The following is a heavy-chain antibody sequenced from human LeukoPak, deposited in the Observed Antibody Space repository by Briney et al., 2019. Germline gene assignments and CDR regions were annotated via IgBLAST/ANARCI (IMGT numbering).Heavy chain of an antibody. CDR1: GFTFSSHG. CDR2: IRYDGSNK. Sequence: PGGSLRLSCAASGFTFSSHGMHWVRQAPGKGLEWVAFIRYDGSNKYYADSVKGRFTISRDNSKNTLYLQMNSLRAEDTAVYYCARNSGSYSAFDYWGQGTLVTVSS. V-gene: IGHV3-30*02. J-gene: IGHJ4*02. CDR3: ARNSGSYSAFDY. D-gene: IGHD1-26*01.